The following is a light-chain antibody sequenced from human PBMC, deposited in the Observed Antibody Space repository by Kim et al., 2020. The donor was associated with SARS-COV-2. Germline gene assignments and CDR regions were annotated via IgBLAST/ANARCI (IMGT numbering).Light chain of an antibody. CDR1: SSNLGTTND. J-gene: IGLJ2*01. V-gene: IGLV1-40*01. CDR2: SND. CDR3: QSFDISLNAVI. Sequence: QRVTIACTGSSSNLGTTNDVPWYQQLPGSAPKLRIYSNDNRPSGVPDRFSASKSGTSASLAITGLQAEDEADYFCQSFDISLNAVIFGGGTQLTVL.